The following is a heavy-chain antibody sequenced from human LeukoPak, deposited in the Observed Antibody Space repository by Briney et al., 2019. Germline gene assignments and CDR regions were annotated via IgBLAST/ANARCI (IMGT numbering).Heavy chain of an antibody. CDR3: AELGITMIGGV. Sequence: GGSLRLSCAASGFTFDVYIMHWVRQAPGKGLEWVSLISWDGDITYYADSVKGRFTISRDNAKNSLYLQMNSLRAEDTAVYYCAELGITMIGGVWGKGTTVTISS. J-gene: IGHJ6*04. CDR2: ISWDGDIT. CDR1: GFTFDVYI. V-gene: IGHV3-43*01. D-gene: IGHD3-10*02.